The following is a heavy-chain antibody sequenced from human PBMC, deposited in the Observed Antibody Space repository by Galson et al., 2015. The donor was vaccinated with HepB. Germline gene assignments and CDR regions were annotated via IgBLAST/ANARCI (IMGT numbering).Heavy chain of an antibody. V-gene: IGHV3-66*02. J-gene: IGHJ6*02. CDR2: IYTGGST. CDR1: GFTVSSDY. D-gene: IGHD1-20*01. Sequence: SLRLSCAASGFTVSSDYMNWVRQAPGKGLEWVSVIYTGGSTYYADSVKGRFTISRDNSKNTVYLQMNSLRPEDTAVYYCARILYNWNLNYYYGMDVWGRGTTVTVSS. CDR3: ARILYNWNLNYYYGMDV.